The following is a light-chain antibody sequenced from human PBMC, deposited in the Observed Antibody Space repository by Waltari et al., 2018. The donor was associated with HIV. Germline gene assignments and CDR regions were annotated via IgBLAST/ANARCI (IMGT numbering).Light chain of an antibody. CDR1: SSDVGGYNY. Sequence: QSALTQPRSVSGSPGPSVTISCTGTSSDVGGYNYVSWYQQLPGKAPKLMLYDISKRPSGVPDRFSGSKSDNTASLTISGLQAEDEAHYYCCSYAGSHWVFGGGTKLTVL. CDR3: CSYAGSHWV. CDR2: DIS. J-gene: IGLJ3*02. V-gene: IGLV2-11*01.